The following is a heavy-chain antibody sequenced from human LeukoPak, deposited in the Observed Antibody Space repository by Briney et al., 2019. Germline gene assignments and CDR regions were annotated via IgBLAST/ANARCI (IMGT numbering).Heavy chain of an antibody. J-gene: IGHJ4*02. Sequence: SETLSLTCTVSGGSISSYYWSWIRQPPGKGLEWIGYIYYSGSTNYNPSLKSRVTISVDTSKNQFSLELSSLTAADTAVYHCARDPQSGNSQWLPLWGQGALVTVSS. D-gene: IGHD4-23*01. CDR3: ARDPQSGNSQWLPL. CDR2: IYYSGST. CDR1: GGSISSYY. V-gene: IGHV4-59*12.